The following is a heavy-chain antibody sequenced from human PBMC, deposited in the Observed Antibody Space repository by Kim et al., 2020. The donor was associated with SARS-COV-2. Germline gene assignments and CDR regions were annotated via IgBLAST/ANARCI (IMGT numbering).Heavy chain of an antibody. CDR3: ARDRIAAAGIGYYYYGMDV. V-gene: IGHV4-59*01. Sequence: SETLSLTCTVSGGSISSYYWSWIRQPPGKGLEWIGYIYYSGSTNYNPSLKSRVTISVDTSKNQFSLKLSSVTAADTAVYYCARDRIAAAGIGYYYYGMDVWGQGTTVTVSS. J-gene: IGHJ6*02. CDR1: GGSISSYY. D-gene: IGHD6-13*01. CDR2: IYYSGST.